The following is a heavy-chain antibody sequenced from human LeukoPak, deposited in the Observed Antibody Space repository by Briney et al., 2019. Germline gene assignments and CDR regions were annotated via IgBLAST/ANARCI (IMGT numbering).Heavy chain of an antibody. V-gene: IGHV4-59*01. CDR2: TQYSRST. CDR3: ARGANGYDWFLDY. CDR1: GGSISSYY. D-gene: IGHD5-12*01. J-gene: IGHJ4*02. Sequence: PSETLALTCTVSGGSISSYYWSWIRQPPGKGLEWIGSTQYSRSTNYNSSLKSRVTISFDTSKNQFSLKVSSVTAADTAVYYCARGANGYDWFLDYWGQGTLVTVSS.